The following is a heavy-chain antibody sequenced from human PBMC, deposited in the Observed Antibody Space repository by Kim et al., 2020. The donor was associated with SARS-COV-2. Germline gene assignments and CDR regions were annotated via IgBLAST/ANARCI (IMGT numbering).Heavy chain of an antibody. Sequence: GESLKISCKGSGYSFTSYWISWVRQMPGKGLEWMGRIDPSDSYTNYSPSFQGHVTISADKSISTAYLQWSSLKASDTAMYYCARRSSTLRRITMVRGVISDFDYWGQGTLVTVSS. CDR3: ARRSSTLRRITMVRGVISDFDY. V-gene: IGHV5-10-1*01. CDR2: IDPSDSYT. CDR1: GYSFTSYW. J-gene: IGHJ4*02. D-gene: IGHD3-10*01.